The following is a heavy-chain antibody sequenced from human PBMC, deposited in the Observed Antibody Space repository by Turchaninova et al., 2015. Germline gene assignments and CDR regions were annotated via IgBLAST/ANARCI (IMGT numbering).Heavy chain of an antibody. CDR2: ISSTGTTI. CDR1: GFTFPGSE. D-gene: IGHD1-14*01. V-gene: IGHV3-48*03. J-gene: IGHJ5*02. Sequence: GGSLTLSCAASGFTFPGSERNWVRQPPGKGLEWVSYISSTGTTIDYADSVKGRFTISRDDAKSSLYLQMNSLRAEDTAIYYCARDRARTTPGWFDPWGQGTLVTVSS. CDR3: ARDRARTTPGWFDP.